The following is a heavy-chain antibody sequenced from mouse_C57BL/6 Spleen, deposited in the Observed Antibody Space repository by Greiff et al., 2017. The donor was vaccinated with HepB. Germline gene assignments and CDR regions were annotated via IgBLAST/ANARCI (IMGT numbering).Heavy chain of an antibody. Sequence: VQLQQSGAELVRPGTSVKVSCKASGYAFTNYLIEWVKQRPGQGLEWIGVINPGSGGTNYNEKFKGKATLTADKSSSTAYMQLSSLTSEDSAVYFCARRDYYGSSLSFDYWGQGTTLTVSS. D-gene: IGHD1-1*01. J-gene: IGHJ2*01. CDR2: INPGSGGT. V-gene: IGHV1-54*01. CDR3: ARRDYYGSSLSFDY. CDR1: GYAFTNYL.